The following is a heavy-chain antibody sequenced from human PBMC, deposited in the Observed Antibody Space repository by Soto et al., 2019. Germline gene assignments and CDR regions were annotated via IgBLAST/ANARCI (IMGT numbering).Heavy chain of an antibody. CDR2: INPNSGGT. J-gene: IGHJ1*01. CDR1: GYTFTGYY. D-gene: IGHD6-13*01. V-gene: IGHV1-2*04. Sequence: ASVKVSFKASGYTFTGYYMHWVRQAPGQGLEWMGWINPNSGGTNYAQKFQGWVTMTRDTSISTAYMELSRLRSDDTAVYYCARTEYSSSWYGTGEYFQHWGQGTLVTVSS. CDR3: ARTEYSSSWYGTGEYFQH.